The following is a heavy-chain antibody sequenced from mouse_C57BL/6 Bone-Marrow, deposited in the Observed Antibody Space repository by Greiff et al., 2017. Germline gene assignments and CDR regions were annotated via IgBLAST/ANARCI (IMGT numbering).Heavy chain of an antibody. V-gene: IGHV2-5*01. CDR3: VAFAY. Sequence: VMLVESGPGLVQPSQSLSITCTVSGFSLPSSGVHWVRQSPGKGLAWLGVIWRGGRTDDNAAFKHRLSITKDNSKSQVFFKMNSLQADDTAIYYCVAFAYWGQGTLVTVSA. CDR1: GFSLPSSG. J-gene: IGHJ3*01. CDR2: IWRGGRT.